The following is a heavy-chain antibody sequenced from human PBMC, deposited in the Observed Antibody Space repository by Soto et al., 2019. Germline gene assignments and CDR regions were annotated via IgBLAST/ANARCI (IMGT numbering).Heavy chain of an antibody. Sequence: SETLSLTCTVSGGSISSGGYYWSWIRQHPGKGLEWIGYIYYSGSTYYNPSLKSRVTISVDTSKNQFSLKLSSVTAADTAVYYCARRVIVYDILTAYYSAERGFDPWGQGTLVTVS. CDR1: GGSISSGGYY. V-gene: IGHV4-39*01. J-gene: IGHJ5*02. D-gene: IGHD3-9*01. CDR3: ARRVIVYDILTAYYSAERGFDP. CDR2: IYYSGST.